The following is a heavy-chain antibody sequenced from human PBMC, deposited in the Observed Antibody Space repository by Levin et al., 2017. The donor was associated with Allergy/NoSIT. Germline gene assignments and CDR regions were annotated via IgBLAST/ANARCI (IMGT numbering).Heavy chain of an antibody. CDR1: GFAFSASA. D-gene: IGHD3-10*01. J-gene: IGHJ5*01. CDR3: ATHWGKVRGGDS. CDR2: ISDSGTIT. Sequence: LSLPCAASGFAFSASAMKWIRQAPGKGLEWVSMISDSGTITRYADSLKGRFTISRDNSKNTVFLQMNNLRAEDTAIYYCATHWGKVRGGDSWGQGTLVTVSS. V-gene: IGHV3-23*01.